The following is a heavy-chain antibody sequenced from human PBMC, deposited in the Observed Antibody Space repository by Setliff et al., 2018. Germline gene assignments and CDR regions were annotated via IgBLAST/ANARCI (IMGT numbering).Heavy chain of an antibody. CDR3: ARDGVFYAMDV. CDR1: GFSFSYYY. Sequence: LRLSCAASGFSFSYYYMSWVRQAPGKGLEWLSKISGDGITIYYADSVRGRFTISRDNAKDPLYLQMNSLRAEDTALYYCARDGVFYAMDVWGRGTTVTVSS. D-gene: IGHD3-10*01. J-gene: IGHJ6*02. CDR2: ISGDGITI. V-gene: IGHV3-11*04.